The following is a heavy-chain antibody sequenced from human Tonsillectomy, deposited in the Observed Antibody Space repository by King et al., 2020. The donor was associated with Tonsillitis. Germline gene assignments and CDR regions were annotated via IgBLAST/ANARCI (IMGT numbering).Heavy chain of an antibody. CDR3: AKDMNYYDSSDRYFDL. V-gene: IGHV4-38-2*01. CDR1: GCSISTGYY. D-gene: IGHD3-22*01. J-gene: IGHJ2*01. CDR2: FYHSGTT. Sequence: QLQESGPGLVKPSETLSLTCAVSGCSISTGYYWGWIRQPPGKWLEWNGSFYHSGTTYYTPSLKSRVTISVDTSRNQFSLKLSSVTAADTAVYYCAKDMNYYDSSDRYFDLWGRGTLVTVSS.